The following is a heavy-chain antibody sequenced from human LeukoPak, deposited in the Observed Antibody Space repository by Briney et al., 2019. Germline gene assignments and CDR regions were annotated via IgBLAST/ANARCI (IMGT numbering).Heavy chain of an antibody. J-gene: IGHJ4*02. D-gene: IGHD6-19*01. CDR3: ARRPDDFSGWNNGQDFFDY. CDR2: ISGRGSST. CDR1: GFTFSSYV. V-gene: IGHV3-23*01. Sequence: GGSLRLSCAASGFTFSSYVISWVRQAPGKGLEWVSGISGRGSSTYYADSVKGRFTISRDNSKNTLYLQMNSLRAEDTAVYYCARRPDDFSGWNNGQDFFDYWGQGTLVTVSS.